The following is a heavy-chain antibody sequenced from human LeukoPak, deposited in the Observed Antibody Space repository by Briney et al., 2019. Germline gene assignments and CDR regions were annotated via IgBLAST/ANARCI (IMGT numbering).Heavy chain of an antibody. D-gene: IGHD4-17*01. J-gene: IGHJ4*02. CDR2: IHSSGST. CDR1: GGSIANYY. V-gene: IGHV4-59*01. CDR3: ARGPTVTTDY. Sequence: SETLSLTCTVSGGSIANYYWNWFRQPPGKGLEWIGYIHSSGSTNYNPSLNSRVTISLDTSKSQFSLSLSSVTAAGTAVYYCARGPTVTTDYWGQGTLVTVSS.